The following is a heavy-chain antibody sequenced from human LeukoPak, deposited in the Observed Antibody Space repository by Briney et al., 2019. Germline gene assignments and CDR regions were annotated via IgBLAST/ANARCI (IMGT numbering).Heavy chain of an antibody. CDR3: AKDFGAVADYFDY. D-gene: IGHD6-19*01. CDR2: IWYDGSNK. Sequence: GRSLRLSCAASGFTFSSYGMHWVRQAPGKGLEWVAVIWYDGSNKYYADSVKGRFTISRDNSKNTLYLQMNSLRAEDTAVYYCAKDFGAVADYFDYWGQGTLVTVSS. V-gene: IGHV3-33*06. J-gene: IGHJ4*02. CDR1: GFTFSSYG.